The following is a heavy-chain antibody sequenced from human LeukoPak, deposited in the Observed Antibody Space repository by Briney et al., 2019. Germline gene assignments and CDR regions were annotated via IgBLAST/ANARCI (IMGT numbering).Heavy chain of an antibody. J-gene: IGHJ4*02. CDR3: ARVRCSSTSCYVLRFDF. V-gene: IGHV3-7*01. CDR2: IEQDGSEK. Sequence: TGGSLRLSCATSEFTFSRYWMTWVRQAPGKGLEWVANIEQDGSEKYYVDSVKGRFTISRDSAKNSLYLQMNSLRAEDTAVYYCARVRCSSTSCYVLRFDFWGQGTLVTVSS. D-gene: IGHD2-2*01. CDR1: EFTFSRYW.